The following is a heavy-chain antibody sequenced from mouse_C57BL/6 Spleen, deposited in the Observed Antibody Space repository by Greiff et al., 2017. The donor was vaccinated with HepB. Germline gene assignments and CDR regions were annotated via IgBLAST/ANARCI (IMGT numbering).Heavy chain of an antibody. Sequence: VQLQQSGPELVKPGASVKISCKASGYTFTDYYMNWVKQSQGKSLEWIGDINPNNGGTSYNQKFKGKATLTVDKSSSTAYMELRSLTSEDSSVYYCASSYGNYRYFDVWGTGTTVTVSS. V-gene: IGHV1-26*01. CDR2: INPNNGGT. J-gene: IGHJ1*03. CDR1: GYTFTDYY. D-gene: IGHD2-1*01. CDR3: ASSYGNYRYFDV.